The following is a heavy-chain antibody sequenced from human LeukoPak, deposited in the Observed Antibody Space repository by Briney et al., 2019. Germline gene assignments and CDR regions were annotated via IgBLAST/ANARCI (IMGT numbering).Heavy chain of an antibody. CDR2: IYHSGST. CDR3: ARDYDFWSGYHAFDM. CDR1: GYSISGGYY. V-gene: IGHV4-38-2*02. D-gene: IGHD3-3*01. Sequence: SETLSLTCTVSGYSISGGYYWGWIRQPPGKGLEWIGNIYHSGSTNFSPSLKSRVNILVDTSKNQFSLRLSSVTAADTAVYYCARDYDFWSGYHAFDMWGQGTLVTVSS. J-gene: IGHJ3*02.